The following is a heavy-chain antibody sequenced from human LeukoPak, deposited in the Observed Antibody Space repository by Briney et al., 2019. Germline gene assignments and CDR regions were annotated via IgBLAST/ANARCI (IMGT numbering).Heavy chain of an antibody. D-gene: IGHD5-12*01. CDR1: GYTFTSYG. CDR3: ARDRGGYDHAPLFDY. Sequence: ASVKVSCKASGYTFTSYGISWVRQAPGQGLEWMGWISAYNGNTNYAQKLQGRVTMTTDTSTSTAYMELRSLRSDDTAVYCCARDRGGYDHAPLFDYWGQGTLVTVSS. CDR2: ISAYNGNT. V-gene: IGHV1-18*01. J-gene: IGHJ4*02.